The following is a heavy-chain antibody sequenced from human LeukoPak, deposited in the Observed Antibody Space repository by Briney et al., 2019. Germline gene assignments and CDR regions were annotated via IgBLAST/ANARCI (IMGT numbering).Heavy chain of an antibody. D-gene: IGHD2-2*01. V-gene: IGHV1-69*04. CDR2: IIPILGIA. Sequence: SVKVSCKASGGTFSSYAISWVRQAPGQGLEWMGRIIPILGIANYAQKFQGRVTITADKSTSTAYMELSSLRSEDTAVYYCARRGYCATTTCYRLFDYWGQGTLVTVSS. J-gene: IGHJ4*02. CDR1: GGTFSSYA. CDR3: ARRGYCATTTCYRLFDY.